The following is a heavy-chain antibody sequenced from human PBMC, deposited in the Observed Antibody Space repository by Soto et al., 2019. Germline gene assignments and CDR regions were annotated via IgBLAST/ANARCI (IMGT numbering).Heavy chain of an antibody. Sequence: QLVQSGAEVKRPGASVRISCKASGYTFTTYYIHWVLQAHGQRLEWMGIIDRSGGAPTYAQNFRCRITMTRDTSANLFYLTLSSVRSDDTAVYYCARVPYDTTAYYAFWGQGTLVTVSS. D-gene: IGHD3-22*01. CDR1: GYTFTTYY. J-gene: IGHJ4*02. CDR2: IDRSGGAP. CDR3: ARVPYDTTAYYAF. V-gene: IGHV1-46*01.